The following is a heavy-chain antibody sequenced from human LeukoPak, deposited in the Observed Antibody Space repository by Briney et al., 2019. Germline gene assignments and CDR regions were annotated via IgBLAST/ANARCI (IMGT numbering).Heavy chain of an antibody. CDR2: IYYSGST. CDR3: ARPSPRRGTGIGDAFDI. J-gene: IGHJ3*02. Sequence: SETLSLTCTVSGGSISSSSYYWGWIRQPPGKGLEWIGSIYYSGSTYYNPSLKSRVTISVDTSKNQFSLKLSSVTAADTAVYYCARPSPRRGTGIGDAFDIWGQGTMVTVSS. D-gene: IGHD1-1*01. V-gene: IGHV4-39*01. CDR1: GGSISSSSYY.